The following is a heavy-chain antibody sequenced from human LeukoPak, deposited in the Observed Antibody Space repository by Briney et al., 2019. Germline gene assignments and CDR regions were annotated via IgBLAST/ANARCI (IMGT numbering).Heavy chain of an antibody. CDR1: GGSISSYY. D-gene: IGHD2-15*01. Sequence: SETLSLTCTVSGGSISSYYWSWIRQPPGKGLEWIGYIYYSGSTNYNPSLKSRVTISVDTSKNQFSLKLSSVTAADTAVYYCARDLKGRRGYFDYWGQGTLVTVSS. CDR3: ARDLKGRRGYFDY. CDR2: IYYSGST. V-gene: IGHV4-59*01. J-gene: IGHJ4*02.